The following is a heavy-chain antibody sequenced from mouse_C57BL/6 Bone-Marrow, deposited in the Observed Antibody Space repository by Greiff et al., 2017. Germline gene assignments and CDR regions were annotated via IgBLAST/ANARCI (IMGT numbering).Heavy chain of an antibody. V-gene: IGHV1-81*01. D-gene: IGHD1-1*01. CDR3: ANYCGSSYWYFDV. Sequence: QVQLQQSGAELARPGASVKLSCKASGYTFTSYGISWVKQRTGQGLEWIGEIYPRSGNTYYNEKFKGKATLTADKSSSTAYMELRSLTSEDSAVYFCANYCGSSYWYFDVWGTGTTVTVSS. CDR1: GYTFTSYG. CDR2: IYPRSGNT. J-gene: IGHJ1*03.